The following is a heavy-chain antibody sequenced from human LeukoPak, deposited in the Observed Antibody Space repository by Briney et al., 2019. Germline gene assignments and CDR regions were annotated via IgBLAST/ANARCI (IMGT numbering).Heavy chain of an antibody. CDR3: ARGRAYSRDWFDP. Sequence: GGSLRLSCAASGFTFSTYAMHWVRQAPGKGLEYVSAISSDGASTYYANSVKGRFTISRDNSKNTVYLQMGSLRPEDMAVYYRARGRAYSRDWFDPWGQGTLVTVSS. CDR1: GFTFSTYA. J-gene: IGHJ5*02. V-gene: IGHV3-64*01. CDR2: ISSDGAST. D-gene: IGHD5-18*01.